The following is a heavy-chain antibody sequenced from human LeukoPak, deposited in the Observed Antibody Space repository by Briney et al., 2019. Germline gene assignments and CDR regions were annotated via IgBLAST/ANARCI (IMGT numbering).Heavy chain of an antibody. Sequence: SQTLSFTCAISGDSVPSDSAAWNWIRQSPLRGLEWLGRTYYRSKWYNDYAVSVKSRITINPDTSKNQFSLQLNSVTPEDTAAYYCARGSGGFFDYWGQGTLVTVSS. CDR1: GDSVPSDSAA. V-gene: IGHV6-1*01. D-gene: IGHD3-16*01. CDR2: TYYRSKWYN. CDR3: ARGSGGFFDY. J-gene: IGHJ4*02.